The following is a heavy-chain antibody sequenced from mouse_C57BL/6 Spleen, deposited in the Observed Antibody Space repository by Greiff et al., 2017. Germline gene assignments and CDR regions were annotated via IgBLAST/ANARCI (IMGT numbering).Heavy chain of an antibody. CDR1: GYTFTSYW. J-gene: IGHJ4*01. V-gene: IGHV1-69*01. Sequence: VKLQQPGAELVMPGASVKLSCKASGYTFTSYWMHWVKQRPGQGLEWIGEIDPSDSYTNYNQKFKGKSTLTVDKSSSTAYMQLSSLTSEDSAVYYCARRGFSMGAMDYWGQGTSVTVSS. CDR2: IDPSDSYT. CDR3: ARRGFSMGAMDY. D-gene: IGHD2-10*02.